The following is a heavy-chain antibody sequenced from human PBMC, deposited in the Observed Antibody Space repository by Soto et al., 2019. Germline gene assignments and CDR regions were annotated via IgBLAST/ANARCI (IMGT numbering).Heavy chain of an antibody. CDR1: GYTFTSYG. V-gene: IGHV1-18*01. D-gene: IGHD3-22*01. J-gene: IGHJ5*02. CDR3: ARALVVVITHKLPVGEFDP. Sequence: QVQLVQSGAEVKKPGASVKVSCKASGYTFTSYGISWVRQAPGQGLEWMGWISAYNGNTNYAQKLQGRVTMTTDTPTSTAYMDLRSLRSDDTAVYYCARALVVVITHKLPVGEFDPWGQGTLVTVSS. CDR2: ISAYNGNT.